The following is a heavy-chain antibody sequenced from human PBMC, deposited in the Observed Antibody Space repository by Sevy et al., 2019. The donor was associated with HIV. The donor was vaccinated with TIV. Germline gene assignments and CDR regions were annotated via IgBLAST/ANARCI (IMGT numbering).Heavy chain of an antibody. CDR1: GFTFSSYA. Sequence: GGSLRLSCAASGFTFSSYAMHWVRQAPGKGLEWVAVISYDGSNKYYADSVKGRFTISRDNAKNSLYLHMNSLRVEDTAVYYCARGHYGLDVWGHGTTVTVSS. V-gene: IGHV3-30-3*01. CDR3: ARGHYGLDV. CDR2: ISYDGSNK. J-gene: IGHJ6*02.